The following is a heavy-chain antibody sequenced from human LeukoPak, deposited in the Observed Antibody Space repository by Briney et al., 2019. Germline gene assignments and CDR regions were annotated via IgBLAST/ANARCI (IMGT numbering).Heavy chain of an antibody. V-gene: IGHV3-74*01. J-gene: IGHJ6*02. D-gene: IGHD2-8*02. CDR1: GFTVSSNY. CDR2: VDPDGTTT. CDR3: TRVQAGRSGLMDV. Sequence: PGGSLRLSCAASGFTVSSNYMSWVRQAPGEGLVWVSRVDPDGTTTDYADSVTGRFTTSRDNAKNTLYLQMNSLRAEDTARYYCTRVQAGRSGLMDVWGRGTTVTVSS.